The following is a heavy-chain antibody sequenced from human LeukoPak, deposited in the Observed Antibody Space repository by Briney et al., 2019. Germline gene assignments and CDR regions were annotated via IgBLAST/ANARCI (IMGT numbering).Heavy chain of an antibody. V-gene: IGHV4-4*07. Sequence: SETLSLTCTVSGGSISSYFWSWIRQPAGKGLEWIGRIYTNENTNYSPSLKSRVTMSVDTSKNQFSLRLNSVTAADTAVYYCAREKSVTGSPYYFDYWGQGTLVTVSS. CDR2: IYTNENT. D-gene: IGHD3-9*01. CDR3: AREKSVTGSPYYFDY. CDR1: GGSISSYF. J-gene: IGHJ4*02.